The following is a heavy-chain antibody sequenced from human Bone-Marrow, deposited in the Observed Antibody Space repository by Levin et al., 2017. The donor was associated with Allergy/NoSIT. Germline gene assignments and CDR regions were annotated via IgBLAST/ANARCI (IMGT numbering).Heavy chain of an antibody. CDR3: ARDPYGRIVGAGPFDY. D-gene: IGHD1-26*01. V-gene: IGHV3-21*01. J-gene: IGHJ4*02. Sequence: PGGSLRLSCAASGFTFSSYSMNWVRQAPGKGLEWVSSISSSSSYIYYADSVKGRFTISRDNAKNSLYLQMNSLRAEDTAVYYCARDPYGRIVGAGPFDYWGQGTLVTVSS. CDR2: ISSSSSYI. CDR1: GFTFSSYS.